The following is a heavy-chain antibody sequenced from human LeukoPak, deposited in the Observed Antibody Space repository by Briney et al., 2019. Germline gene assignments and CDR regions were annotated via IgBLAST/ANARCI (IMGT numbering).Heavy chain of an antibody. V-gene: IGHV4-4*07. D-gene: IGHD1-1*01. J-gene: IGHJ5*02. CDR3: AKGAGTTTYMWFDP. CDR2: IYTSGST. Sequence: SETLSLTCTVSGGSISSYYWSWIRQPAGKGLEWIGRIYTSGSTNYNPSLKSRVSMSLDTSQNQVSLKVRSVTAADTAVYYCAKGAGTTTYMWFDPWGQGTLVAVSS. CDR1: GGSISSYY.